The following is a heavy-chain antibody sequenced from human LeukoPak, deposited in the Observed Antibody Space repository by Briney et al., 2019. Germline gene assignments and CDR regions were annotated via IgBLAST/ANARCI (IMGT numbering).Heavy chain of an antibody. D-gene: IGHD3-22*01. CDR2: ISGSGDRT. CDR3: AKDLSPFGSSGYSGFFQH. J-gene: IGHJ1*01. CDR1: GFTFSTYA. V-gene: IGHV3-23*01. Sequence: PGGSLRLSCAASGFTFSTYAMGWVRQPPGKGLEWVSTISGSGDRTYYADSVKGRSTISRDNSKNTVYLQMNSLRAEDAAVYFCAKDLSPFGSSGYSGFFQHWGQGTLVTVSS.